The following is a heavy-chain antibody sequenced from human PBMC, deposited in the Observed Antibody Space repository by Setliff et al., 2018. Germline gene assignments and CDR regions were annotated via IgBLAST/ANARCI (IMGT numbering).Heavy chain of an antibody. CDR3: MRLVRFCSRTVCQRTSGDEA. V-gene: IGHV1-18*01. J-gene: IGHJ5*02. CDR1: GYTFTNYG. D-gene: IGHD3-3*01. CDR2: ISAYNGKT. Sequence: ASVKVSCKASGYTFTNYGITWVRQAPGQGLEWVGWISAYNGKTYSAQKFQDRVTLTTHTSTNMGYLELRDLRSDDTAVYYCMRLVRFCSRTVCQRTSGDEAWGQGTLVTVSS.